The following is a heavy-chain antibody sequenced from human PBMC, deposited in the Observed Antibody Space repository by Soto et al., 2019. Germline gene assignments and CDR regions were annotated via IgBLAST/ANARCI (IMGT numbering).Heavy chain of an antibody. CDR1: GFTFSTYA. Sequence: PGGSLRLSCAASGFTFSTYAVHWVRQAPGKGLEWVALFWHDGPKIYYADSVRGRFTISRDISRNKLYLQMNSLTAEDTAVYYCARGVAGFDYWGRGTQVTVSS. J-gene: IGHJ4*02. CDR3: ARGVAGFDY. V-gene: IGHV3-33*01. CDR2: FWHDGPKI. D-gene: IGHD6-19*01.